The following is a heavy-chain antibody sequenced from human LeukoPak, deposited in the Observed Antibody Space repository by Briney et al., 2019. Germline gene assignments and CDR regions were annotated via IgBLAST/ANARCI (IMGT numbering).Heavy chain of an antibody. D-gene: IGHD2-2*01. CDR1: GGSISSSNYF. CDR2: SYDSGNT. J-gene: IGHJ4*02. V-gene: IGHV4-39*01. Sequence: SETLSLTCTVSGGSISSSNYFWVWIRQPPGKGLEWIGSSYDSGNTYYNPSLKSRVTISVDTSKNPFSLDLRSVMAADTAVYYCARHGNVVVVPAAKGFDYWGQGTQVTVSS. CDR3: ARHGNVVVVPAAKGFDY.